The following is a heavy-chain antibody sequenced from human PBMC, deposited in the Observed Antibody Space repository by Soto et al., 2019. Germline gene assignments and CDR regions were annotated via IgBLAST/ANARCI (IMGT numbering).Heavy chain of an antibody. CDR2: ISYDGRNK. J-gene: IGHJ6*01. Sequence: QVQLVESGGGVVQPGRSLRLSCAASGFTFSSYGMYWVRQAPGKGLEWVAVISYDGRNKYYADSVKGRFTISRDNSWNTLDLQMNSLRVEDTAVYYCTKYGQTGDDYFKGMDVWGQGTTVTVSS. D-gene: IGHD1-1*01. CDR3: TKYGQTGDDYFKGMDV. CDR1: GFTFSSYG. V-gene: IGHV3-30*18.